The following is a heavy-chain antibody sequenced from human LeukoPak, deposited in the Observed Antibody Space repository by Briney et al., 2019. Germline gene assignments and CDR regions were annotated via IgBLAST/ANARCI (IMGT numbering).Heavy chain of an antibody. V-gene: IGHV3-21*01. J-gene: IGHJ6*03. D-gene: IGHD4-17*01. CDR2: IITSISYI. CDR1: GFTFSSYS. Sequence: GGSLRLSCTASGFTFSSYSMNWVRQAPGKGLERVSSIITSISYIYYADSVKGRFTISRDNAKNSLYLQMNSLRAEDTAVYYCARDLSYGDYGDYYYYMDVWGKGTTVTVSS. CDR3: ARDLSYGDYGDYYYYMDV.